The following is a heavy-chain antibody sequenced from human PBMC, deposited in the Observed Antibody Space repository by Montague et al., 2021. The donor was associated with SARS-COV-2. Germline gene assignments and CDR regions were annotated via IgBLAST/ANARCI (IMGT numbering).Heavy chain of an antibody. CDR1: GGSISSYY. CDR2: IYYSGST. CDR3: ARGRDGYYHRSALFDY. J-gene: IGHJ4*02. D-gene: IGHD3-22*01. V-gene: IGHV4-59*01. Sequence: SETLSLTCTVSGGSISSYYWSWIRQPPGKGLEWIGYIYYSGSTNYNPSLKSRVTISVDTSKNQFSLKLTLVTAADTAVYYCARGRDGYYHRSALFDYWGQGTLVTVSS.